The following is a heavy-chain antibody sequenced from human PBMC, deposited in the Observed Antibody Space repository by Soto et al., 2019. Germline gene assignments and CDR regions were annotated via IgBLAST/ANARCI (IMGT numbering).Heavy chain of an antibody. V-gene: IGHV4-30-2*01. Sequence: QLPLQESGSGLVKPSQTLSLTCAVSGGSISSGGYSWSWIRQPPGKGLEWIGYIYHSGSTYYNPSLKSRLTISVDRSKNQFSLKLSSVTAADTAVYYSVSTDYYDSSGYSYWGQGTLVTVSS. CDR3: VSTDYYDSSGYSY. D-gene: IGHD3-22*01. CDR1: GGSISSGGYS. J-gene: IGHJ4*02. CDR2: IYHSGST.